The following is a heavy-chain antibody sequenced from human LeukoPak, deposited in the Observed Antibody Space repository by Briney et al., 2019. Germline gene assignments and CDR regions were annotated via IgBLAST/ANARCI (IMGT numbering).Heavy chain of an antibody. CDR2: IYYGGNT. CDR3: ARESGGWFDP. CDR1: GGSISSSTYF. D-gene: IGHD1-26*01. Sequence: SETLSLTCTVSGGSISSSTYFWGWIRQPPGKGLEWIGSIYYGGNTYYNPSLKSRVTMSEDTSNNQFSLKLSSVTDADTAVYYCARESGGWFDPWGQGTLVTVSS. V-gene: IGHV4-39*07. J-gene: IGHJ5*02.